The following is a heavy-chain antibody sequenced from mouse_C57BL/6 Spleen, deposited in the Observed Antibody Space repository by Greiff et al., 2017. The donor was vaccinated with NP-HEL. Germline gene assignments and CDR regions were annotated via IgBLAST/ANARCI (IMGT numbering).Heavy chain of an antibody. CDR1: GYTFTSYW. CDR2: INPSSGYT. V-gene: IGHV1-7*01. D-gene: IGHD1-1*01. Sequence: QVQLKQSGAELAKPGASVKLSCKASGYTFTSYWMHWVKQRPGQGLEWIGYINPSSGYTKYNQKFKDKSTLTADKSSSTAYMQLSSLTYEDSAVYYCASNYYGSSYGDYWGQGTTLTVSS. CDR3: ASNYYGSSYGDY. J-gene: IGHJ2*01.